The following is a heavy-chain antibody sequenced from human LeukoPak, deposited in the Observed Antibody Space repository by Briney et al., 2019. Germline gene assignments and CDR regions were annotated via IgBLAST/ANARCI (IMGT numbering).Heavy chain of an antibody. D-gene: IGHD5/OR15-5a*01. CDR3: ARDHSIYVY. V-gene: IGHV4-39*07. CDR1: GGSISSKSYF. J-gene: IGHJ4*02. CDR2: INYSGNT. Sequence: SETLSLTCTVSGGSISSKSYFWGWIRQSPGKGLEWIGSINYSGNTYYSLSLESRVTISVDTSRKQFSLKLSSVTAADTAVYYCARDHSIYVYWGQGTLVTVSS.